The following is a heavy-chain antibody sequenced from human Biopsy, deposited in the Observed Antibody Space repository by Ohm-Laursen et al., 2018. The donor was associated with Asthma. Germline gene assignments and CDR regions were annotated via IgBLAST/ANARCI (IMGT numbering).Heavy chain of an antibody. CDR1: GGSISVSNW. V-gene: IGHV4-4*02. CDR3: ARRWRSYDSSNYYLDQ. Sequence: SETLSLTCDVSGGSISVSNWWSWVRQPTGRGLEWIGQIYHLGNANYNPSLKSRVTMSVDKSKNQFSLKLTSVTAADTAVYFCARRWRSYDSSNYYLDQWGQGTLVTVSS. D-gene: IGHD3-22*01. CDR2: IYHLGNA. J-gene: IGHJ4*02.